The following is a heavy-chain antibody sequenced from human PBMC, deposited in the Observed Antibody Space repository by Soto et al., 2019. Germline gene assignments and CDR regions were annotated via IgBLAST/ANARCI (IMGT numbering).Heavy chain of an antibody. J-gene: IGHJ4*02. Sequence: QVQLVQSGAEAKKPGASVKVSCKASGYTFTTYGMSWVRQAPGQGLDWMGWISTYNGNTKYAERLQGRVTMTTDTTTSTAYMELRSLRSDDTALCYCARGSTDYYDNSGDYFLDYWGKGPLVTISS. CDR2: ISTYNGNT. CDR1: GYTFTTYG. D-gene: IGHD3-22*01. CDR3: ARGSTDYYDNSGDYFLDY. V-gene: IGHV1-18*01.